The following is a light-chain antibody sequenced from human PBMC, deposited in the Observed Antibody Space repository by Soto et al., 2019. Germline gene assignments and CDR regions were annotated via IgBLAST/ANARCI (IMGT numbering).Light chain of an antibody. Sequence: EIVLTQSPATLSSSPGETATLSCRASQYVGTRLAWYQHKPGQAPRLLIYYTSNRATGIPARFSGSVSGTDFTLTISSLAPEDFAIYYCHQRQSWPRTFGQGTKV. CDR2: YTS. CDR1: QYVGTR. J-gene: IGKJ1*01. CDR3: HQRQSWPRT. V-gene: IGKV3-11*01.